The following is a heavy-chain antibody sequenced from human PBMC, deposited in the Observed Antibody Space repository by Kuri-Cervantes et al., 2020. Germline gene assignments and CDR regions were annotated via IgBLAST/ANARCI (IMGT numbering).Heavy chain of an antibody. Sequence: SVKVSCKASGYTFSSYGITWVRQAPGQGLEWMGGIIPIFGTANYAQKFQGRVTITTDESTSTAYMELSSLRSEDTAVYYCAGVDTAMGRFNYWGQGPLVTVSS. D-gene: IGHD5-18*01. CDR3: AGVDTAMGRFNY. V-gene: IGHV1-69*05. CDR2: IIPIFGTA. J-gene: IGHJ4*02. CDR1: GYTFSSYG.